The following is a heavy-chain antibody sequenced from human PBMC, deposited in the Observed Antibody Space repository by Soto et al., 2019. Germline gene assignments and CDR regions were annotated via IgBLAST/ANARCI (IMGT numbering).Heavy chain of an antibody. CDR2: ISAYNGNT. Sequence: QVQLVQSGAEVKKPGASVKVSCKASGYTFTSYGISWVRQAPGKGLEWMGWISAYNGNTNYAQKLQGRVTMTTDTSTSTSYMELRSLRSDDTAVYYCARDLESMVATYCYDYWGQGTLVTVSS. CDR3: ARDLESMVATYCYDY. D-gene: IGHD5-12*01. CDR1: GYTFTSYG. J-gene: IGHJ4*02. V-gene: IGHV1-18*01.